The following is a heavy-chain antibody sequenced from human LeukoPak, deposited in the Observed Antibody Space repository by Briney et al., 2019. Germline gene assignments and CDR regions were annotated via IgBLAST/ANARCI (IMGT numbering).Heavy chain of an antibody. V-gene: IGHV3-23*01. D-gene: IGHD1-1*01. CDR2: ISGSGGST. CDR3: AKDPRVVGPTTSNY. Sequence: PGGSLRLSCAASGFILSSYDMSWVRQAPGKGLEWVSGISGSGGSTFYADSVKGRFTISRDNSKNTLYLQMNSLRAEDTAIYYCAKDPRVVGPTTSNYWGQGTLVTVSS. CDR1: GFILSSYD. J-gene: IGHJ4*02.